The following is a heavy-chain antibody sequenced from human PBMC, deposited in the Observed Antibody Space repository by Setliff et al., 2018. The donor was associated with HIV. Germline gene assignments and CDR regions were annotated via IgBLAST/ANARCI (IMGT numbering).Heavy chain of an antibody. CDR2: IYYSGST. Sequence: SETLSLTCTVSGGSISSGIYYWGWIRQAPGKALEWIGYIYYSGSTSYNGNTYYNPSLESRVTISGDTSKNQFSLKLSSVTAADTAVYYCARENGWLFGWFDPWGQGTLVTVSS. D-gene: IGHD3-9*01. CDR1: GGSISSGIYY. J-gene: IGHJ5*02. CDR3: ARENGWLFGWFDP. V-gene: IGHV4-30-4*08.